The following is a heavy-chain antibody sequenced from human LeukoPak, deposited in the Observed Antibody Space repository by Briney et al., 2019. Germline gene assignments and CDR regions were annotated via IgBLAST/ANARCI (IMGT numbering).Heavy chain of an antibody. CDR1: GGSFSGYY. J-gene: IGHJ1*01. CDR2: INHSGST. Sequence: PSETLSLTCAVYGGSFSGYYWSWIRQPPGKGLEWIGEINHSGSTNYNPSLKSRVTISVDTSKNQFSLKLSSVTAADTAVYYCARGPMGQDIVVVVAATSPVYFQHWGQGTLVTVSS. V-gene: IGHV4-34*01. D-gene: IGHD2-15*01. CDR3: ARGPMGQDIVVVVAATSPVYFQH.